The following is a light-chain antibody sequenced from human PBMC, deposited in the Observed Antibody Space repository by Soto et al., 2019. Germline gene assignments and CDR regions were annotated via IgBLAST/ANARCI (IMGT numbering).Light chain of an antibody. CDR3: KSYAGSNTYV. CDR2: EVV. J-gene: IGLJ1*01. Sequence: LTQPPSASGSPGQSVTISCTGTKNDVGFYDFVSWYQHHPGKAPRLIIYEVVQRPSGVPDRFSGSKSGNTASLTVSGLQAADEADYFCKSYAGSNTYVFGSGTKVTVL. V-gene: IGLV2-8*01. CDR1: KNDVGFYDF.